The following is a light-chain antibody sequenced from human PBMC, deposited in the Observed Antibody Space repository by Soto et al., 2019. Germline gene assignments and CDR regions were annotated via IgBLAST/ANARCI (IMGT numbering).Light chain of an antibody. CDR1: QSISTT. V-gene: IGKV3-15*01. J-gene: IGKJ4*01. Sequence: EIVLTQSPVTLSVSPGERATLSCRASQSISTTLVWYQQKPGQAPRLLIYGASTRATGVPARFSGSGSGTEFTLTISSLQSKDFAVYYCQQYNSWVTFGGGTKVEIK. CDR3: QQYNSWVT. CDR2: GAS.